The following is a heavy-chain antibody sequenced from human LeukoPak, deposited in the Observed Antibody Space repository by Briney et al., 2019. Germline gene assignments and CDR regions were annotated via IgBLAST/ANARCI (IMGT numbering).Heavy chain of an antibody. J-gene: IGHJ3*01. CDR2: IYYSGST. CDR3: ARLLGDGYNKFPGGAFDV. D-gene: IGHD5-24*01. Sequence: PSETLSLTCTVSGGSISSSSYYWGWIRQPPEKGLEWFGSIYYSGSTSYNPSLKTRVTISVDTSKSQFSLKLSSVTAADTAVYYCARLLGDGYNKFPGGAFDVWGQGTMVTVSS. V-gene: IGHV4-39*01. CDR1: GGSISSSSYY.